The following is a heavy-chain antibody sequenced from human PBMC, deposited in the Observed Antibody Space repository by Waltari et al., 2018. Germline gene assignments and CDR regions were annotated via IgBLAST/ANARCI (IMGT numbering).Heavy chain of an antibody. V-gene: IGHV4-59*11. Sequence: QVQLQESGPGLVKPSETLSLTCSVSGGSSRGHYWSWIRQPPGKGLEWIGYIYYNGNSDYNPSLKSRVTMSVDTSKNQFSLKLSSVTAADTALYYCARPNYDNNGHGGWFDPWGQGTLVTVSS. J-gene: IGHJ5*02. CDR2: IYYNGNS. CDR1: GGSSRGHY. CDR3: ARPNYDNNGHGGWFDP. D-gene: IGHD3-22*01.